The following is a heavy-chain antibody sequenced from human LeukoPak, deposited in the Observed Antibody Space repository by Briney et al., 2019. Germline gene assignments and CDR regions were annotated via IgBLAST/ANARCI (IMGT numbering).Heavy chain of an antibody. CDR3: TSRNWNYPHYFDY. Sequence: PGVSLRLSCTASGFTFGDYAMSWFRQAPGKGLEWVGFIRSKAYGRTTEYAASVKGRFTISRDDSKSIAYLQMNSLKTEDTAVYYCTSRNWNYPHYFDYWGQGTLVTVSS. CDR1: GFTFGDYA. CDR2: IRSKAYGRTT. J-gene: IGHJ4*02. V-gene: IGHV3-49*03. D-gene: IGHD1-7*01.